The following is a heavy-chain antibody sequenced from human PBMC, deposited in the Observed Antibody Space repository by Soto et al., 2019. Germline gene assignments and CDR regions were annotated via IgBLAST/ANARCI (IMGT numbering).Heavy chain of an antibody. D-gene: IGHD6-6*01. CDR2: INAGNGNT. Sequence: GASVKVSCKASGYTFTSYAMHWVRQAPGQRLEWMGWINAGNGNTKYSQKFQGRVTITRDTSASTAYMERSSLRSEDTAVYYCARGGGYIAARPAAYYYYGMDVWGQGTTVTVSS. CDR3: ARGGGYIAARPAAYYYYGMDV. V-gene: IGHV1-3*01. CDR1: GYTFTSYA. J-gene: IGHJ6*02.